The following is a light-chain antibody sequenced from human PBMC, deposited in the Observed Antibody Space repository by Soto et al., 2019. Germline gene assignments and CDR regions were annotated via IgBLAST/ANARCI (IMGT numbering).Light chain of an antibody. CDR1: QGIGDT. V-gene: IGKV3-11*01. Sequence: EVVMTQSPATLSVSPGEGVTLSCRANQGIGDTLAWYQHKPGPTPRLLIYDTSTRATGVPARFSGSRSGPEFTLTISSLEPEDFAVYYCQQRSNWPPGVTFGQGTRLEIK. CDR3: QQRSNWPPGVT. CDR2: DTS. J-gene: IGKJ5*01.